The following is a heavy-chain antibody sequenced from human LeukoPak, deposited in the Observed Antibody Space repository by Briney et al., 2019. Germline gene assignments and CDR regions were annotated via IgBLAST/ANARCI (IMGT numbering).Heavy chain of an antibody. Sequence: GASVKVSCKASGYTFTSYYMHWVRQAPAQGLEWMGIINPSGGSTSYAQKFQGRVTMTRDTSTSTVYMELSSLRSEDTAVYYCARDHTATTVEDYWGQGTLVTVSS. CDR3: ARDHTATTVEDY. CDR2: INPSGGST. V-gene: IGHV1-46*01. CDR1: GYTFTSYY. D-gene: IGHD4-11*01. J-gene: IGHJ4*02.